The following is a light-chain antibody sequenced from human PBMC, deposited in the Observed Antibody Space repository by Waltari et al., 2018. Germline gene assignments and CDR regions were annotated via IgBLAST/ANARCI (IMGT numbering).Light chain of an antibody. J-gene: IGLJ3*02. CDR1: SDNFGTYNL. CDR3: CSYVGNSIWL. V-gene: IGLV2-23*02. Sequence: QSALTQPASVSGSPGQSITISCTGSSDNFGTYNLVSWYQRHPGKAPKVLIYEISKRPSGVSTRFSGSRSGNTASLTISGLQADDETEYYCCSYVGNSIWLFGGGTKVTVL. CDR2: EIS.